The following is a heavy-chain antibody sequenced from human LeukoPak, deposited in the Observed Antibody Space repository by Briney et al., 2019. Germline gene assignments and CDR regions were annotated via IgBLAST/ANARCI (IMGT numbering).Heavy chain of an antibody. CDR1: GFTFSDYY. CDR3: ATDGAGFDT. CDR2: INIGGTNT. V-gene: IGHV3-11*01. J-gene: IGHJ5*02. Sequence: GGSLRLSCVASGFTFSDYYMSWIRQAPGKGLEWLSYINIGGTNTHYADSVKGRFIISRDNAKKSLYLQMNNLRAEDTAVYYCATDGAGFDTWGQGVLVTVSS.